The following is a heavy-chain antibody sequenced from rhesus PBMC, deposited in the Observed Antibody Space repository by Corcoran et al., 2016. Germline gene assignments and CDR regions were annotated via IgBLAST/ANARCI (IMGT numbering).Heavy chain of an antibody. CDR1: GGSISSNY. D-gene: IGHD1-26*01. Sequence: QLQLQESGPGLVKPSETLSLTCAVSGGSISSNYWSWIRQPPGKGLEWIGRISGSGGSTAYSPSLKSRVTISTDTSKNQFSLKLSSVTAADTAVYYCARSITGTTEFDYWGQGVLVTVSS. CDR2: ISGSGGST. CDR3: ARSITGTTEFDY. J-gene: IGHJ4*01. V-gene: IGHV4-173*01.